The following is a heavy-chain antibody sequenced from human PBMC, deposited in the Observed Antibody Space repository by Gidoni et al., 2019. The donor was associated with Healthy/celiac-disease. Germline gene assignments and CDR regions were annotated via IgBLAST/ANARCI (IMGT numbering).Heavy chain of an antibody. V-gene: IGHV3-43*02. CDR1: GFTFDDSA. CDR2: ISGDGGST. D-gene: IGHD4-17*01. CDR3: AKDISTTVVSHYYYYGMDV. J-gene: IGHJ6*02. Sequence: EVQLVESGGGVVQPGGSLRLSCAASGFTFDDSAMHWVRQAPGKGLEWVSLISGDGGSTYYADSVKGRFTISRDNSKNSLYLQMNSLRTEDTALYYCAKDISTTVVSHYYYYGMDVWGQGTTVTVSS.